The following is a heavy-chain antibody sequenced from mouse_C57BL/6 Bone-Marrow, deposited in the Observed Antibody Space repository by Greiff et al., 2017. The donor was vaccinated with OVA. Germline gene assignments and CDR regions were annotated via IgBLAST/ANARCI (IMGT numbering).Heavy chain of an antibody. CDR1: GFSLSTSGMG. J-gene: IGHJ4*01. CDR3: ARQLRPPYYDAMDD. V-gene: IGHV8-12*01. Sequence: QVTLKESGPGILQSSQSLSLSCSFSGFSLSTSGMGVSWLRQPSGQGLEWLVHIYWDDEKSYHTSLKSRLLISKDTSRNQVFHKITSVDTADTATYYSARQLRPPYYDAMDDWGQGTSVTVSS. D-gene: IGHD3-2*02. CDR2: IYWDDEK.